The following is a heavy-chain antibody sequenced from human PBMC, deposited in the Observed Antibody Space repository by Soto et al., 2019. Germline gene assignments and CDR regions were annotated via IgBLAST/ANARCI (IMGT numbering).Heavy chain of an antibody. J-gene: IGHJ4*02. CDR2: INAGNGNT. CDR1: GYTFTSYA. Sequence: QVQLVQSGAEEKKPGASVKVSCKASGYTFTSYAMHWVRQAPGQRLEWMGWINAGNGNTKYSQKFQGRVTITRDTSASTAYMELSSLRSEDTAVYYCARAWVVVTAPYYCGQGTLVTVSS. V-gene: IGHV1-3*05. D-gene: IGHD2-21*02. CDR3: ARAWVVVTAPYY.